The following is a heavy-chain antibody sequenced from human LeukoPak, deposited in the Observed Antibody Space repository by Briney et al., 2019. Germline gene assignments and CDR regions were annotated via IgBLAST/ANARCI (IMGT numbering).Heavy chain of an antibody. Sequence: PGGSLRLSCAASGFTVRSNYMSWVRQAPGKGLEWVSVIYSGGSTYYADSVKGRFTISRDNSKNTLYLQMNSLRAEDTAVYYCARDGNRDGFNLYDYWGQGTLVTVSS. D-gene: IGHD5-24*01. J-gene: IGHJ4*02. CDR2: IYSGGST. CDR3: ARDGNRDGFNLYDY. CDR1: GFTVRSNY. V-gene: IGHV3-53*01.